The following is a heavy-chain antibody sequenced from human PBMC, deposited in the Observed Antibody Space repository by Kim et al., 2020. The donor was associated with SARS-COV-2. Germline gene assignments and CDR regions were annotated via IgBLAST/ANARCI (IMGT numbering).Heavy chain of an antibody. J-gene: IGHJ6*02. D-gene: IGHD3-16*02. V-gene: IGHV3-7*01. Sequence: SYGASVKGRFIISRDRAKNSLYLQTNSLRAEDTAVYYCTTLSTRYGMDVWGHGTTVTVSS. CDR3: TTLSTRYGMDV.